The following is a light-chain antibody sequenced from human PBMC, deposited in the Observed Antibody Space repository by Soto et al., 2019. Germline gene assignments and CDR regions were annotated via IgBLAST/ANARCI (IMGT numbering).Light chain of an antibody. CDR2: AAS. CDR3: QQSYSTPWT. CDR1: QSISSS. J-gene: IGKJ1*01. Sequence: DIQMTQSPSSLSASVGDRVTITCRASQSISSSLNWYQQKPWKAPKLLIYAASSLQSGVPSRFSGSGSGTDFTLTISSLQPEDFATYDCQQSYSTPWTFGQGTKVEIK. V-gene: IGKV1-39*01.